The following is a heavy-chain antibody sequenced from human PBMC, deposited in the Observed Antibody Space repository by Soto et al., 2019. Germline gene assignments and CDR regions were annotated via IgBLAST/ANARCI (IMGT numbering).Heavy chain of an antibody. V-gene: IGHV3-30*18. Sequence: GGSLRLSCAASGFTFSRFGMHWVRQAPGKGLEWVALTSYDGSNKYYADSVKGRFTISRDNSKNTLFLQMNSLRAEDTAVYFCAKEAKAYSYGDCFDFWGPGTLVTVSS. J-gene: IGHJ4*02. CDR1: GFTFSRFG. CDR3: AKEAKAYSYGDCFDF. CDR2: TSYDGSNK. D-gene: IGHD5-18*01.